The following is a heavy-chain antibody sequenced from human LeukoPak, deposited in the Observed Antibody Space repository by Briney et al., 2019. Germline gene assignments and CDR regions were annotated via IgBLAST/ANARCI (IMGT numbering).Heavy chain of an antibody. CDR3: ARSPDCSSTSCYPH. D-gene: IGHD2-2*01. CDR2: ISSSSSYI. CDR1: GFTFSSYS. V-gene: IGHV3-21*01. J-gene: IGHJ4*02. Sequence: GGSLRPSCAASGFTFSSYSMNWVRQAPGKGLEWVSSISSSSSYIYYADSAKGRFTISRDNAKNSLYLQMNSLRAEDTAVYYCARSPDCSSTSCYPHWGQGTLVTVSS.